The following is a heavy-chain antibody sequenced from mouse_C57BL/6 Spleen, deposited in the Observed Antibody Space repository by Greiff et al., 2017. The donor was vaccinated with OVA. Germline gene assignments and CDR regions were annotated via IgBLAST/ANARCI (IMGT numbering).Heavy chain of an antibody. CDR3: ALYGSSPAWFAY. CDR2: INPNNGGT. D-gene: IGHD1-1*01. J-gene: IGHJ3*01. Sequence: EVKLQESGPELVKPGASVKIPCKASGYTFTDYNMDWVKQSHGKSLEWIGDINPNNGGTIYNQKFKGKATLTVDKSSSTAYMELRSLTSEDTAVYYCALYGSSPAWFAYWGQGTLVTVSA. CDR1: GYTFTDYN. V-gene: IGHV1-18*01.